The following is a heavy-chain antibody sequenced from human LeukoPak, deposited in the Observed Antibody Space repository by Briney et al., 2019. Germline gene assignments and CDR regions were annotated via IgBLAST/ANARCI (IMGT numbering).Heavy chain of an antibody. V-gene: IGHV3-33*01. Sequence: GGSLRLSCAASGFTFSSYGMHWVRQAPGKGLEWVAVIWYDGSNKYCADSVKGRFTTSRDNSKNPLSLQMNSLRAEDTAVYYCAREPIPAAIMYYFDYWGQGTLVTVSS. CDR2: IWYDGSNK. D-gene: IGHD2-2*01. CDR3: AREPIPAAIMYYFDY. J-gene: IGHJ4*02. CDR1: GFTFSSYG.